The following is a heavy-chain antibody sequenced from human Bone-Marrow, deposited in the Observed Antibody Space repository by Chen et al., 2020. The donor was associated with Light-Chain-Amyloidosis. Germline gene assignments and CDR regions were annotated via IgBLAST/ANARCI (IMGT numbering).Heavy chain of an antibody. CDR2: TWHDGTYT. CDR3: ARALDSTGYLMEY. Sequence: QVQLVESGGGVVQPGKSLRLSCAASGFDFSRFGMHWVRQAPGKGLEWLTSTWHDGTYTYYGDSVRGRFTISRDNSKNTLYLQMNSLRAEDTALYYCARALDSTGYLMEYWGQGTLVTVSS. CDR1: GFDFSRFG. J-gene: IGHJ4*02. V-gene: IGHV3-33*01. D-gene: IGHD3-22*01.